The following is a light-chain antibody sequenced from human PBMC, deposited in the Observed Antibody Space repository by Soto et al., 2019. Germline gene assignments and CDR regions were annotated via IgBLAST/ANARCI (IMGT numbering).Light chain of an antibody. V-gene: IGKV1-5*01. CDR2: DVS. CDR3: QQYDGY. CDR1: QNINTW. J-gene: IGKJ3*01. Sequence: PMTQSPSTLSASVGDRVTITCRASQNINTWLAWYQQKPGTAPRLLIYDVSTLQSGVPSRFSGSGSGTEFSLTITSLQHADSAIYYCQQYDGYFGPGTKV.